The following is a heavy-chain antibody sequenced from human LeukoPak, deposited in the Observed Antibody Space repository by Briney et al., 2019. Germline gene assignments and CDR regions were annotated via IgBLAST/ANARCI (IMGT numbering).Heavy chain of an antibody. D-gene: IGHD5-24*01. J-gene: IGHJ4*02. Sequence: KTSETLSLTCTVSGGSISSYYWSWIRQPPGKGLEWIGYIYYSGSTNYNPSLKSRVTISVDTSKNQFSLKLSSVTAADTAVYYCARHITREDGYLDYWGQGTLVTVSS. CDR2: IYYSGST. V-gene: IGHV4-59*08. CDR3: ARHITREDGYLDY. CDR1: GGSISSYY.